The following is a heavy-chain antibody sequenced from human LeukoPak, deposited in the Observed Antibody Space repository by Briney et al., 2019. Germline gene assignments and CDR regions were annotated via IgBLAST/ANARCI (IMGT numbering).Heavy chain of an antibody. V-gene: IGHV1-2*04. CDR1: GYTFTGYY. D-gene: IGHD3-10*01. CDR3: AREPYGSGSYGYDY. J-gene: IGHJ4*02. Sequence: GASVKVSCKASGYTFTGYYMHWVRQAPGQGLEWMGWINPNSGGTNYAQKFQGWVTMTRDTSIGTAYMELSRLRSDDTAVYYCAREPYGSGSYGYDYWGQGTLVTVSS. CDR2: INPNSGGT.